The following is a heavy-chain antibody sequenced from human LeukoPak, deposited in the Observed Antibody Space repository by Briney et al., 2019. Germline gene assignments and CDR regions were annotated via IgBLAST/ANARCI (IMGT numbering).Heavy chain of an antibody. J-gene: IGHJ3*02. Sequence: GGSLRLSCAASGFTFSSYSMNWVRQAPGKGLEWVSSISSSSSYIYYADSVKGRFTISRDNVKNSLYLQMNSLRAEDTAVYYCARDREADSADAFDIWGQGTMVTVSS. CDR2: ISSSSSYI. D-gene: IGHD1-26*01. CDR3: ARDREADSADAFDI. V-gene: IGHV3-21*01. CDR1: GFTFSSYS.